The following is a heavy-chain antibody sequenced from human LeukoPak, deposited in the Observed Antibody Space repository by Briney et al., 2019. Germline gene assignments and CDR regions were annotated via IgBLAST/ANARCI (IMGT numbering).Heavy chain of an antibody. CDR2: ISSDGSSP. J-gene: IGHJ5*02. CDR3: ARDLFPHGDCFNN. Sequence: PGGSLRLSCAASGFTFSSNWMHWVRQAPGKGLVWVSRISSDGSSPRYADSVRGRFTISRDNAKNTLYLQMTSLRVEDTGVYYCARDLFPHGDCFNNWGQGTLVTVSS. D-gene: IGHD4-17*01. CDR1: GFTFSSNW. V-gene: IGHV3-74*01.